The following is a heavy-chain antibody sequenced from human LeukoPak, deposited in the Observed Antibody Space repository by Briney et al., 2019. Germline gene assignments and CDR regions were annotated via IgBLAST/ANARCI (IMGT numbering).Heavy chain of an antibody. CDR1: GYTFTSYD. CDR3: ARGLGYYGSGARAFDI. D-gene: IGHD3-10*01. J-gene: IGHJ3*02. CDR2: MNPNSGNT. Sequence: ASVKVSCKASGYTFTSYDINWVRQATGQGLEWMGWMNPNSGNTGYAQKFQGRVTMTRNTSISTAYMELSSLRSEDTAVYYCARGLGYYGSGARAFDIWGQGTMVTVSS. V-gene: IGHV1-8*01.